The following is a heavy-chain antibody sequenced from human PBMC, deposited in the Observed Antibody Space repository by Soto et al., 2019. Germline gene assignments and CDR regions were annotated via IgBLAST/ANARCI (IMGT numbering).Heavy chain of an antibody. D-gene: IGHD6-19*01. Sequence: GASVKVSCKASGYTFTGDYMHWGRQAPGQGLEWMGWINPNSGGTNYAQKFQGRVTMTRDTSISTAYMELSRLRSDDTAVYYCARDHKGIAVAGYGMDVWGQGTTVTVSS. J-gene: IGHJ6*02. CDR2: INPNSGGT. V-gene: IGHV1-2*02. CDR1: GYTFTGDY. CDR3: ARDHKGIAVAGYGMDV.